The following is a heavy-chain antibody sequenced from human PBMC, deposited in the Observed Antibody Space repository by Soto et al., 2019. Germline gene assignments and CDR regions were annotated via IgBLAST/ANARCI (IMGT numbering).Heavy chain of an antibody. J-gene: IGHJ6*02. CDR2: IKQDGSEK. CDR3: ARVLSESGWSPIYYYGMDV. Sequence: GGSLRLSCAASGFTFSSYWMSWVRQAPGKGLEWVANIKQDGSEKYYVDSVKGRFTISRDNAKNSLYLQMNSLRAEDTAVYYCARVLSESGWSPIYYYGMDVWGPGTTVNVSS. D-gene: IGHD6-19*01. CDR1: GFTFSSYW. V-gene: IGHV3-7*03.